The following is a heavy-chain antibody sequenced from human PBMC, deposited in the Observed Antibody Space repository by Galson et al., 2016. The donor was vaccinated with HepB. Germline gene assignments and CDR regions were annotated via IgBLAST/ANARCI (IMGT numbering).Heavy chain of an antibody. CDR2: ISAVNDNP. V-gene: IGHV1-3*01. CDR1: GYTFTSHA. J-gene: IGHJ4*02. CDR3: ARRGDGYNYDC. D-gene: IGHD5-24*01. Sequence: SVKVSCKASGYTFTSHAIHWVRQAPGQRLEWLGWISAVNDNPKYSQKFQGRVTITRDTSASTAYMELSSLRSEDTAVYYCARRGDGYNYDCWGQGTLVTVSS.